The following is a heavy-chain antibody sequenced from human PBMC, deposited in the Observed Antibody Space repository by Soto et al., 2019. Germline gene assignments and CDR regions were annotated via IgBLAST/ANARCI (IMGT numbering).Heavy chain of an antibody. V-gene: IGHV3-30*18. D-gene: IGHD2-15*01. J-gene: IGHJ6*02. Sequence: PGGSLRLSCAASGFTFSSYGMHWFRQAPGKGLEWVAVISYDGSNKYYADSVKGRFTISRDNSKNTLYLQMNSLRAEDTAVYYCAKCPVAYYYYGMDVWGQGTTVTVSS. CDR3: AKCPVAYYYYGMDV. CDR1: GFTFSSYG. CDR2: ISYDGSNK.